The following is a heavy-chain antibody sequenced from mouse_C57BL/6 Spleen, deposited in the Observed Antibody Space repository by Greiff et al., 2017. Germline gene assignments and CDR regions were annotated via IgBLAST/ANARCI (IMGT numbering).Heavy chain of an antibody. V-gene: IGHV1-54*01. CDR2: INPGSGGT. CDR1: GYAFTNYL. J-gene: IGHJ2*01. CDR3: ARSSSGSFDY. D-gene: IGHD3-2*02. Sequence: QVQLQQSGAELVRPGTSVKVSCKASGYAFTNYLIEWVKQRPGQGLEWIGVINPGSGGTNYNEKFKGKATLTADKSSSTAYMQLSSLTSEDSAVYFCARSSSGSFDYWGQGTTLTVSS.